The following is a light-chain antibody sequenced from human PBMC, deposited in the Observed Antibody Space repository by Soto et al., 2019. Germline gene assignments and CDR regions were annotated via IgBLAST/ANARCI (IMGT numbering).Light chain of an antibody. Sequence: QPVLTQPPSASGTPGQRVTISCSGSSSNIGSNTVSWYQQLPGTAPQLLIYNNNQRPSGVPDRFSGSKSGTSASLAISGLQSEDEADYYCAAWDDSLNAYVLGTGTKLTVL. CDR1: SSNIGSNT. J-gene: IGLJ1*01. CDR2: NNN. CDR3: AAWDDSLNAYV. V-gene: IGLV1-44*01.